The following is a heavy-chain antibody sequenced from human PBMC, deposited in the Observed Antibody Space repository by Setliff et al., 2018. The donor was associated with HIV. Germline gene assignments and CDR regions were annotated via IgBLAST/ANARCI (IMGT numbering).Heavy chain of an antibody. D-gene: IGHD4-17*01. V-gene: IGHV3-7*01. Sequence: GSLRLSCAASELTFSNYAMTWVRQAPGKGPEWVANIKTDGSEKFYVDSVKGRFTISRDNAKNSLFLQMNSLRAEDTAVYYCARGQTSVTLQFDHWGQGTLVTVSS. CDR3: ARGQTSVTLQFDH. J-gene: IGHJ4*02. CDR1: ELTFSNYA. CDR2: IKTDGSEK.